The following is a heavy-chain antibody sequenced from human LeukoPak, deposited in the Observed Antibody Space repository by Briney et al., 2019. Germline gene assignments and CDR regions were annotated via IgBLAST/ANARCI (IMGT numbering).Heavy chain of an antibody. CDR1: GGSFSGYY. J-gene: IGHJ6*02. CDR3: ARGRPGAYYGAAAGSSPYYYYGMDV. Sequence: PSETLSLTCAVYGGSFSGYYWSWIRQPPGKGLEWIGEINHSGSTNYNPSLKSRVTISVDTSKNQFSLKLSSVTAADTAVYYCARGRPGAYYGAAAGSSPYYYYGMDVWGQGTTVTVSS. CDR2: INHSGST. V-gene: IGHV4-34*01. D-gene: IGHD6-13*01.